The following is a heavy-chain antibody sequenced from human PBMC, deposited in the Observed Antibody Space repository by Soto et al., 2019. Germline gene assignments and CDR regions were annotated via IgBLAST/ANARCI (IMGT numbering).Heavy chain of an antibody. V-gene: IGHV3-30*04. J-gene: IGHJ2*01. CDR2: ISYDGSNK. CDR3: ARVPMQWSIYWYFDL. D-gene: IGHD6-19*01. Sequence: GGSLRLSCAASGFTFSSYAMHWVRQAPGKGLEWVAVISYDGSNKYYADSVKGRFTISRDNSKNTLYLQMNSLRAEDTAVYYCARVPMQWSIYWYFDLWGRGTLVTVSS. CDR1: GFTFSSYA.